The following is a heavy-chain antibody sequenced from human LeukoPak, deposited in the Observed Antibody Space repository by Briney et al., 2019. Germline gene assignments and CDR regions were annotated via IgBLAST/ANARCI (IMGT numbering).Heavy chain of an antibody. CDR1: GFSFSSYG. D-gene: IGHD4-23*01. CDR2: FSASDGSR. J-gene: IGHJ4*02. CDR3: AKNIGGFDY. V-gene: IGHV3-23*01. Sequence: GGSLRLSCEASGFSFSSYGMSWVRQAPGEGLEWVSGFSASDGSRYYADSVKGRFTISRDNSKNTLYLQMNSLRAEDTAVYYCAKNIGGFDYWGQGTLVTVSS.